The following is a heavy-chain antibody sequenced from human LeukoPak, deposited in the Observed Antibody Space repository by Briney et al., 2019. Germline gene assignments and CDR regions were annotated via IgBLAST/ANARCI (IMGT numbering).Heavy chain of an antibody. D-gene: IGHD6-19*01. V-gene: IGHV3-30-3*01. J-gene: IGHJ4*02. CDR3: ARGRAVTGSTVIDY. Sequence: GGSLRLSCAASGFTFSSYAMHWVRRAPGKALEWVATISSDGGNRYYSDSVKGRFTISRDNSKNTLYLQMNSLRPEDTAVFHCARGRAVTGSTVIDYWGQGTLVTVSS. CDR1: GFTFSSYA. CDR2: ISSDGGNR.